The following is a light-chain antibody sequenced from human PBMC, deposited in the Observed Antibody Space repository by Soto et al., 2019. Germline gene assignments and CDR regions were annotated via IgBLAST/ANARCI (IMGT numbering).Light chain of an antibody. V-gene: IGLV4-69*01. J-gene: IGLJ3*02. CDR2: LNSDGSH. CDR1: SGHSSYA. Sequence: QPVLTQSPSASASLGASVKLTCTLNSGHSSYAIAWHQQQPEKGPRYLMKLNSDGSHRKGDGIPDRFSGSSSGAERYLTISSLQSEDEADYYCQTWGTGTRGVFGGGTKLTVL. CDR3: QTWGTGTRGV.